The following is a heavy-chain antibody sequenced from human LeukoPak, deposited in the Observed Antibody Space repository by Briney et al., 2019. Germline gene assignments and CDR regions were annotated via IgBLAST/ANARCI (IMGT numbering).Heavy chain of an antibody. CDR3: ARSWSAVNYGNFDY. CDR2: ISYTGHT. D-gene: IGHD3-16*01. Sequence: SETLSLTCTVSAGSVSDSNYLWSWVRQPPGKGLEWMGFISYTGHTSYSPSLKSRVTLSLDASKSQFSLRLSSVTAADTAFYYCARSWSAVNYGNFDYWGQGTLVTVSS. V-gene: IGHV4-61*01. CDR1: AGSVSDSNYL. J-gene: IGHJ4*02.